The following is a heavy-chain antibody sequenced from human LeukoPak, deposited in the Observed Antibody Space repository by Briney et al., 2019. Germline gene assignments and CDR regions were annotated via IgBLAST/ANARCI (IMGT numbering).Heavy chain of an antibody. D-gene: IGHD3-22*01. CDR1: GGSFSGYY. V-gene: IGHV4-34*01. CDR3: ARGNYYDSNR. CDR2: INHSGST. Sequence: SETLSLTCAVYGGSFSGYYWSWIRQPPGKGLEWIGEINHSGSTNYNPSLKSRVTISVDTFKNQFSLKLSSVTAADTAVYYCARGNYYDSNRWGQGTLVTVSS. J-gene: IGHJ4*02.